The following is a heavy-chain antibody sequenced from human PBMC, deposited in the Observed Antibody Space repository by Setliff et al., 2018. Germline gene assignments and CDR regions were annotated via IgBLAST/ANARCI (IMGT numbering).Heavy chain of an antibody. J-gene: IGHJ4*02. Sequence: PGGSLRLSCAVSGFSFHDYGMGWVRQAPGKGLEWVSSINWNGVSIGYADSVKGRFTISRDNAKNSLYLQMNSLRAEDTAVYYCARDQAGVYDYWGQGTLVTVSS. D-gene: IGHD3-10*01. CDR1: GFSFHDYG. CDR3: ARDQAGVYDY. V-gene: IGHV3-20*04. CDR2: INWNGVSI.